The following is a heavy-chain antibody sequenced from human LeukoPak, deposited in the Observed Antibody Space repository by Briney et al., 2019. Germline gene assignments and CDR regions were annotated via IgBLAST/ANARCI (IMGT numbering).Heavy chain of an antibody. Sequence: PSETLSLTCTVSGGSISSYYWSWIRQPPGKGLEWIGYIYYTGSTNYNPSLKSRVTFSIDTSKNQFSLKLSSVTAADTAVYYCARGVDYNFYFDYWGQGSLVTVSS. V-gene: IGHV4-59*01. D-gene: IGHD3-10*01. CDR2: IYYTGST. CDR1: GGSISSYY. J-gene: IGHJ4*02. CDR3: ARGVDYNFYFDY.